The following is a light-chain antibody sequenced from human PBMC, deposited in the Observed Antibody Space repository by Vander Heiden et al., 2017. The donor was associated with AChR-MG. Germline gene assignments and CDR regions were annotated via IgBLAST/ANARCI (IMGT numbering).Light chain of an antibody. CDR2: DES. Sequence: SAVLTPPPSVSVAPAQAAPIAREGSNIGGQSVHWYQQKPGQATKLVVDDESDRPSGIPDRFSGCNSANTATLTSNRVEAGDEADDDCQVWDVTDDWVFGGGTKLTVL. CDR1: NIGGQS. V-gene: IGLV3-21*02. J-gene: IGLJ3*02. CDR3: QVWDVTDDWV.